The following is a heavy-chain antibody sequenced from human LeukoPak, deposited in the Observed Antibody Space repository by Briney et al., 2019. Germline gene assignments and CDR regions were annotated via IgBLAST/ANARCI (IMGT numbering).Heavy chain of an antibody. Sequence: GGSLRLSCAASGFTVSSNYMSWVRQAPGKGLEWVSVIYSGGSTYYADPVKGRFTISRDNSKNTLYLQMNSLRAEDTAVYYCARDRSARGYSGYETDYWGQGTLVTVSS. D-gene: IGHD5-12*01. CDR3: ARDRSARGYSGYETDY. CDR1: GFTVSSNY. CDR2: IYSGGST. V-gene: IGHV3-53*01. J-gene: IGHJ4*02.